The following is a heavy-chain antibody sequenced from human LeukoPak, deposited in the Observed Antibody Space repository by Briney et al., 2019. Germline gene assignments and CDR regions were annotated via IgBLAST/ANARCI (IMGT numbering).Heavy chain of an antibody. CDR2: IYNSESI. V-gene: IGHV4-4*07. CDR3: SRDRSSSYTRDWFDP. Sequence: PSETLSLTCTVSGASINGYYWSWIRQPARKGLEWIGRIYNSESINYNPSLKSRVTMSIDTSKSQFSLKLNSVTAADTAVYYCSRDRSSSYTRDWFDPWGQGALVTVSS. CDR1: GASINGYY. D-gene: IGHD6-13*01. J-gene: IGHJ5*02.